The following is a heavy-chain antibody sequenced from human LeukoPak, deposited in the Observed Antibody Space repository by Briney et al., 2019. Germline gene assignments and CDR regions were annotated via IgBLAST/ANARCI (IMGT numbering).Heavy chain of an antibody. CDR3: TSSGSRWDYFDY. V-gene: IGHV3-15*05. CDR2: IKTKPEGGTT. CDR1: GFTFSKAW. J-gene: IGHJ4*02. D-gene: IGHD4-23*01. Sequence: GGSLRLSCAASGFTFSKAWMIWVRQATGKGLEWVDRIKTKPEGGTTDYAAVVKGRFTISRDDSKNTLFLQMNSLKTEDTAVYYCTSSGSRWDYFDYWGQGTLATVSS.